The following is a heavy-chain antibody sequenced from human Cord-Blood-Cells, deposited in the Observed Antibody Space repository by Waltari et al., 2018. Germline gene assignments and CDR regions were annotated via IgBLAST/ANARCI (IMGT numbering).Heavy chain of an antibody. CDR3: ARSPNWYFDY. Sequence: EVQLVESGGGLVKPGGSLRLSCAASGSTFSSYSMNWVRQAPGKGLEWVSSISSSSSYIYYADSVKGRFTISRDNAKNSLYLQMNSLRAEDTAVYYCARSPNWYFDYWGQGTLVTVSS. CDR2: ISSSSSYI. D-gene: IGHD7-27*01. J-gene: IGHJ4*02. V-gene: IGHV3-21*01. CDR1: GSTFSSYS.